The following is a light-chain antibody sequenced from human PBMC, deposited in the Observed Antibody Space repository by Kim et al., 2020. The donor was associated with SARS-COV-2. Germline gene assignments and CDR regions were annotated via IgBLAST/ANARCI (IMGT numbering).Light chain of an antibody. V-gene: IGKV1-33*01. J-gene: IGKJ4*01. Sequence: DIRMTQSPSSLSASVGDRVTITCQASQDIGNYVNWYQQKTGSAPKLLIYDASNLEIGVPSRFSGSGSGTDFTFTISSLEPEDIATYYCQQYDNVPPDTFGGWTKVDIK. CDR1: QDIGNY. CDR3: QQYDNVPPDT. CDR2: DAS.